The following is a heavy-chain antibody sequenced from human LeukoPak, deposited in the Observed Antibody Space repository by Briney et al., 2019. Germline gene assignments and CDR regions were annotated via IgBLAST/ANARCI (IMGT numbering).Heavy chain of an antibody. Sequence: PGGSLRLSCAASGFTFSSSAMSWVRQPPGKGLEWIGSIYYSGSTSYNPSLKSRVTISVDTSKNQFSLKLSSVTAADTAVYYCARPHYYGSGSYPFDPWGQGTLVTVSS. J-gene: IGHJ5*02. CDR1: GFTFSSSA. CDR2: IYYSGST. D-gene: IGHD3-10*01. V-gene: IGHV4-39*01. CDR3: ARPHYYGSGSYPFDP.